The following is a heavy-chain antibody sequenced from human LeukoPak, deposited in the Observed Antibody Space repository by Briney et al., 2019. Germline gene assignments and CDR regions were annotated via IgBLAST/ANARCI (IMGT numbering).Heavy chain of an antibody. CDR3: ATVYSYGYYAFDI. CDR1: GYTLTELS. Sequence: ASVKVSCKVSGYTLTELSMHWVRQAPGKGLEWMGGFDPEDGETIYAQKFQGRGTMTEDTSTDTAYMELSSLRSEDTAVYYCATVYSYGYYAFDIWGQGTMVTVSS. CDR2: FDPEDGET. J-gene: IGHJ3*02. D-gene: IGHD5-18*01. V-gene: IGHV1-24*01.